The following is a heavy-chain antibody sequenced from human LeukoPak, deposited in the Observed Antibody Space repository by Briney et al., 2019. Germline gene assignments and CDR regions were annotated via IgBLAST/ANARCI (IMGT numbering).Heavy chain of an antibody. CDR2: IYNSGST. V-gene: IGHV4-31*03. CDR3: ARVAVTNYYYSDIDG. Sequence: SETLSLTCTVSGGSISSDNYFWSWIRQLPGEGLEWIGYIYNSGSTYYNPSLQSRVTISVDTSKNQFSLKLSSVTAADTAVYYCARVAVTNYYYSDIDGWGKGTTVTVSS. J-gene: IGHJ6*03. D-gene: IGHD6-19*01. CDR1: GGSISSDNYF.